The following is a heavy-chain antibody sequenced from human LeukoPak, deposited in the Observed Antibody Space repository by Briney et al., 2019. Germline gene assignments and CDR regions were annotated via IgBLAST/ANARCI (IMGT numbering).Heavy chain of an antibody. CDR3: ARDLSYAFDY. J-gene: IGHJ4*02. D-gene: IGHD2-2*01. CDR2: IRDSGSST. Sequence: PGGALRLSCAASGFTFSSYAMSWVRQAPGKGLEWVSAIRDSGSSTHYADSVKGRFTISRDNSKNTLYLQMNSLRAEDSAVYYCARDLSYAFDYWGQGTLVTVSS. CDR1: GFTFSSYA. V-gene: IGHV3-23*01.